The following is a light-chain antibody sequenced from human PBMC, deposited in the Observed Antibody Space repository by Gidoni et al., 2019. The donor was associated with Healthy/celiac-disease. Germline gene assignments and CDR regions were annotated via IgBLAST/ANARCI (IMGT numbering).Light chain of an antibody. Sequence: AIRITQSPSSLSASTGDRVTITCRASQGISSYLAWYQQKPGKAPKLLIYAASTLQSGVPSRFSGSGSGTDFTLTISCLQSEDFATYYCQQYYSYPPMYTFXQXTKLXIK. V-gene: IGKV1-8*01. CDR1: QGISSY. CDR3: QQYYSYPPMYT. CDR2: AAS. J-gene: IGKJ2*01.